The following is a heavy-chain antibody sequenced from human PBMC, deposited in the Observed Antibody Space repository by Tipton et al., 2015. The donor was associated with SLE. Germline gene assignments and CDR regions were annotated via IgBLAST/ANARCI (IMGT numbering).Heavy chain of an antibody. CDR1: GFSFSIYS. CDR2: ISSSSSYI. J-gene: IGHJ4*02. V-gene: IGHV3-21*01. Sequence: GSLRLSCSASGFSFSIYSFKWVRQAPGKGLEWVSSISSSSSYIYYADSVKGRFTISRDNAKNSLYLQMNSLRAEDTAVYYCAREAYYGSGSYYNGLDYWGQGTLVTVSS. D-gene: IGHD3-10*01. CDR3: AREAYYGSGSYYNGLDY.